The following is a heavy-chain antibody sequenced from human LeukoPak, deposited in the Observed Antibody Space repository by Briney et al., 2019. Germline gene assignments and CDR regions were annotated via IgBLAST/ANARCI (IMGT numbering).Heavy chain of an antibody. V-gene: IGHV3-13*01. CDR3: AREDSTRSGVRELDY. Sequence: HPGGSLRLSCAASGFTFSTYDFHWVRQVTGKGLQWVSVIGAGFDTYYQDSVRGRFTISRENAKNSLYLQMNSLTVGDTAVYYCAREDSTRSGVRELDYWGQGILVTVSS. CDR1: GFTFSTYD. CDR2: IGAGFDT. D-gene: IGHD3-10*01. J-gene: IGHJ4*02.